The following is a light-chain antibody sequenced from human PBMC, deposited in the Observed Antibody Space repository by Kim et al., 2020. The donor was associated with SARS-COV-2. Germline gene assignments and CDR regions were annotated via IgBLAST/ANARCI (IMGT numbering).Light chain of an antibody. Sequence: APGKTASSTGGGDKSGAKGVNGYQQKTGQAPVVVISYESGRPSVIPERFSGSNSVNTATLTLCRVEAGDEADYYCQVWDRTSDRLFGGGTQLTVL. V-gene: IGLV3-21*04. J-gene: IGLJ3*02. CDR3: QVWDRTSDRL. CDR1: KSGAKG. CDR2: YES.